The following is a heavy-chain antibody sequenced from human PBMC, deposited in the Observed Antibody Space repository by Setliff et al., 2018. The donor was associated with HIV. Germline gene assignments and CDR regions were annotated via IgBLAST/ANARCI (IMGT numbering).Heavy chain of an antibody. CDR2: VSWDGRTT. CDR1: GCIFDDYA. V-gene: IGHV3-43D*04. Sequence: GGSLRLSCAASGCIFDDYAMHWVRQVPGKGLEWVALVSWDGRTTNYASSVNGRFTISRDNARNSLYLQMNSLRADDTAVYYCARDGTTFLAAMDVWGKGTTVTVSS. D-gene: IGHD3-3*02. J-gene: IGHJ6*03. CDR3: ARDGTTFLAAMDV.